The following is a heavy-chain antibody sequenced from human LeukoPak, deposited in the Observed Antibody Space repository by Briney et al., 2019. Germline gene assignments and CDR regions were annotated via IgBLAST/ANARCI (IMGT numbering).Heavy chain of an antibody. CDR2: IYYSGST. Sequence: PSETLSLTCAVYGGSFSGYYWSWIRQPPGKGLEWIGYIYYSGSTNYNPSLKSRVTISVDTSKNQFSLKLSSVTAADTAVYYCARTWGHLVRGVTNTYYYGMDVWGQGTTVTVSS. CDR3: ARTWGHLVRGVTNTYYYGMDV. CDR1: GGSFSGYY. V-gene: IGHV4-59*08. D-gene: IGHD3-10*01. J-gene: IGHJ6*02.